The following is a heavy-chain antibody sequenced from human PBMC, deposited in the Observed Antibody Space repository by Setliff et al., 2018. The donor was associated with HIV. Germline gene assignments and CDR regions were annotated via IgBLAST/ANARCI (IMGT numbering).Heavy chain of an antibody. Sequence: PGGSLRLSCAASGFTFSSYATHWVRQAPGKGLEYVSAISSNGGSTYYADSVKGRFTISRDNSKNTLYLQMSSLRAEDTAVYYCVKARVDGDYYYYYYMDVWGKGTTVTVSS. J-gene: IGHJ6*03. V-gene: IGHV3-64D*09. CDR3: VKARVDGDYYYYYYMDV. CDR2: ISSNGGST. D-gene: IGHD4-17*01. CDR1: GFTFSSYA.